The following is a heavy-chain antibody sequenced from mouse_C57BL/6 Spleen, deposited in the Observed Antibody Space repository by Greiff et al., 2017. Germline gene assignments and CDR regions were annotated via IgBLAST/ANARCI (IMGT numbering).Heavy chain of an antibody. CDR2: IYPGDGDT. CDR3: ARGSSGYPRNY. Sequence: VQGVESGAELVKPGASVKISCKASGYAFSSYWMNWVKQRPGKGLEWIGQIYPGDGDTNYNGKFKGKATLTADKSSSTAYMRLSSLTSEDSAVDFCARGSSGYPRNYWGQGTSVTVSS. V-gene: IGHV1-80*01. CDR1: GYAFSSYW. J-gene: IGHJ4*01. D-gene: IGHD3-2*02.